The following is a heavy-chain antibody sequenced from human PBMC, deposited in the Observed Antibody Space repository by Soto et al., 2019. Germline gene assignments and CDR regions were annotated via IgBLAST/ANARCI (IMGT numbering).Heavy chain of an antibody. CDR2: IMPVCGRQ. Sequence: SVKVSCKASGCPFRKNTISWVRQAPGQGLEWMGGIMPVCGRQNYAQKFQGRVPITSDEYTRTAYMELSRLKSEDTDVYYCARQFDYETSGYYYAYWGQGTEVTVSS. CDR1: GCPFRKNT. J-gene: IGHJ4*02. D-gene: IGHD3-22*01. V-gene: IGHV1-69*13. CDR3: ARQFDYETSGYYYAY.